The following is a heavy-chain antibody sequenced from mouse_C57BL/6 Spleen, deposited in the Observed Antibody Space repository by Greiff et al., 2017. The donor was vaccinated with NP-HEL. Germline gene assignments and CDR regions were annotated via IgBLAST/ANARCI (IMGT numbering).Heavy chain of an antibody. CDR1: GFSLTSYG. Sequence: VQLQQSGPGLVQPSQSLSITCTVSGFSLTSYGVHWVRQSPGKGLEWLGVIWRGGSTDYNAAFMSRPSITKDNSKSQVYNKMNSLQADDTAIYTCAKTSYYSNYVVAYWGQGTLVTVSA. V-gene: IGHV2-5*01. CDR2: IWRGGST. CDR3: AKTSYYSNYVVAY. J-gene: IGHJ3*01. D-gene: IGHD2-5*01.